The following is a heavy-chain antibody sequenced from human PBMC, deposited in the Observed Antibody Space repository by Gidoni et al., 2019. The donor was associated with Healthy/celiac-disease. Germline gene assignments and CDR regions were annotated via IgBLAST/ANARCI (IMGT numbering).Heavy chain of an antibody. D-gene: IGHD3-22*01. CDR2: ISAYNGNT. V-gene: IGHV1-18*01. CDR3: ARDYYYDSSGYYSHPDYYYGMDV. J-gene: IGHJ6*02. CDR1: GYTFTSYG. Sequence: QVQLVQSGAEVKKPGASVKVSCKASGYTFTSYGISWVRQAPGQGLEWMGWISAYNGNTNYAQKLQGRVTMTTDTSTSTAYMELRSLRSDDTAVYYCARDYYYDSSGYYSHPDYYYGMDVWGQGTTVTVSS.